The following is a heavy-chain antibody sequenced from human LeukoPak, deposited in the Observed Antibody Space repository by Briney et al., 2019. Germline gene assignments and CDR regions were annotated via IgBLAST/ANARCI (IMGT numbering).Heavy chain of an antibody. V-gene: IGHV3-23*01. J-gene: IGHJ4*02. CDR2: ISGSGGST. Sequence: PGRSLRLSCAASGFTFSSYAMHWVRQAPGKGLEWVSAISGSGGSTYYADSVKGRFTISRDNSKNTLYLQMNSLRAEDTAVYYCAKASSSSWYVDYWGQGTLVTVSS. D-gene: IGHD6-13*01. CDR1: GFTFSSYA. CDR3: AKASSSSWYVDY.